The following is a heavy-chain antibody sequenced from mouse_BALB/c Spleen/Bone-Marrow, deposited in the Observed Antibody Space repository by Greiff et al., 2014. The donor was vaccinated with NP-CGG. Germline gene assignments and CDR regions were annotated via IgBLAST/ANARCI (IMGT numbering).Heavy chain of an antibody. Sequence: VHVKQSGAELVKPGASVKLSCTASGFNIKDTYMHWVKQRPEQGLEWIGRIDPANGNTKYDPKFQGKATITADTSSNTAYPQLSSLTSEDTAVYYCARGDYGGFAYWGQGTLVTVSA. D-gene: IGHD2-4*01. CDR1: GFNIKDTY. CDR3: ARGDYGGFAY. CDR2: IDPANGNT. J-gene: IGHJ3*01. V-gene: IGHV14-3*02.